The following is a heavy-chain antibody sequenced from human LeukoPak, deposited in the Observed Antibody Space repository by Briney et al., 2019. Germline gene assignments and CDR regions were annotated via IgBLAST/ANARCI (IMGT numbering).Heavy chain of an antibody. Sequence: GGSLRLSCAVSGFTFASYAMTWVRQAPGKGLEWVSTISVRGGGTYYADSVKGRFTISRDSAKNTLYLQMNRLRAEDTAVYYCAKDIDRVVVAASLDSWGQGTLVTVSS. CDR1: GFTFASYA. D-gene: IGHD2-15*01. J-gene: IGHJ4*02. CDR2: ISVRGGGT. CDR3: AKDIDRVVVAASLDS. V-gene: IGHV3-23*01.